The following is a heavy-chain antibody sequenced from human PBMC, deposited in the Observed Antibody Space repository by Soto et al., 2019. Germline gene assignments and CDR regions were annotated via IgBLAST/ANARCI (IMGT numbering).Heavy chain of an antibody. CDR3: AKAPAGIAVFDY. D-gene: IGHD6-19*01. CDR2: ISYDGSVE. CDR1: GFPFSSYA. J-gene: IGHJ4*02. Sequence: QVQLVESGGGVVQPGESLRLSCAASGFPFSSYAMHWVRQAPGKGLGWVAVISYDGSVESYADSVKGRFTISRDNSKNTLFLQMNSLRAEDTAAYYCAKAPAGIAVFDYWGQGTLVTVSS. V-gene: IGHV3-30*18.